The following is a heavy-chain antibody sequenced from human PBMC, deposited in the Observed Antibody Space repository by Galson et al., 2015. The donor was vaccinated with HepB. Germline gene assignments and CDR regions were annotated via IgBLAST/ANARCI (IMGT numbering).Heavy chain of an antibody. CDR2: INTDTGKP. CDR3: ARSPYYGSGRYYNGWFDP. V-gene: IGHV7-4-1*02. D-gene: IGHD3-10*01. Sequence: SVKVSCKASGYTFNNFAVNWVRQAPGQGLEWMGWINTDTGKPTYAQGLTGRFVFSLDTSVTTAYLQISSLKAEDIAVCYCARSPYYGSGRYYNGWFDPWGQGTLVTVSS. CDR1: GYTFNNFA. J-gene: IGHJ5*02.